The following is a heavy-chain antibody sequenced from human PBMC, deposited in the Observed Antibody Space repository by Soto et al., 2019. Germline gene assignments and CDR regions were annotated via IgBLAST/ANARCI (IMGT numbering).Heavy chain of an antibody. J-gene: IGHJ4*02. Sequence: QVQLVQSGAEVRKPGASVKVSCKPSGYTFTTYNMHWVRQAPGQGLEWMGVINPSVGSKSYAQKFQGRVTMPRDTSTSTVYMELSSLRSEDTAVYYCARAGPGYFDYWGQGTLVTVSS. CDR2: INPSVGSK. CDR1: GYTFTTYN. V-gene: IGHV1-46*01. D-gene: IGHD3-10*01. CDR3: ARAGPGYFDY.